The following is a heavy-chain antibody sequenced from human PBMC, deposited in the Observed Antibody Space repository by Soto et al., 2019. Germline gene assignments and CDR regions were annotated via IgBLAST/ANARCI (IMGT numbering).Heavy chain of an antibody. CDR3: AREAAVATSTFYYFYGLDV. J-gene: IGHJ6*01. CDR2: IWSDGSNQ. CDR1: GFTFSCCG. D-gene: IGHD5-12*01. Sequence: QVQLVESGGGVVQSGRSLRLSCEGSGFTFSCCGMHWVRQAPGKGLEWVAVIWSDGSNQYYADYVKGRFSISRDNSNNTLSRQSDSLRADDTAVYYCAREAAVATSTFYYFYGLDVWGQGTTVTVSS. V-gene: IGHV3-33*01.